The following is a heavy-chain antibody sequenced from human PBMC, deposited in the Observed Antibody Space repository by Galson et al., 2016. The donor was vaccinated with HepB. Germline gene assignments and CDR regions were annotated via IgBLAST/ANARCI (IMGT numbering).Heavy chain of an antibody. J-gene: IGHJ6*02. CDR2: ISYDGSNK. Sequence: SLRLSCAASGFTFSSYGMHWVRQAPGKGLEWVAVISYDGSNKYYADSVKGRFTISRDNSKNTLYLQMNSLRAADTAVYYCARNAQDSPYYGMDVWGQGTTVTVSS. D-gene: IGHD2-15*01. V-gene: IGHV3-30*03. CDR1: GFTFSSYG. CDR3: ARNAQDSPYYGMDV.